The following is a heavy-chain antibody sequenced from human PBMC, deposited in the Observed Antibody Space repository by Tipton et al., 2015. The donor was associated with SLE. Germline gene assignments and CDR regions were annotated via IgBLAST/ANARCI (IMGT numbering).Heavy chain of an antibody. CDR2: IYNSGSG. D-gene: IGHD3-22*01. Sequence: TLSLTCTVSGGSISSHYWSWIRQPPGKGLEWIGYIYNSGSGNYNPSLKSRVTISVDTSKNQFSLKLSSVSAADTAVYYCARSDYDDSSVYYPYAFDIWGQGTMVSVSS. CDR1: GGSISSHY. V-gene: IGHV4-59*11. J-gene: IGHJ3*02. CDR3: ARSDYDDSSVYYPYAFDI.